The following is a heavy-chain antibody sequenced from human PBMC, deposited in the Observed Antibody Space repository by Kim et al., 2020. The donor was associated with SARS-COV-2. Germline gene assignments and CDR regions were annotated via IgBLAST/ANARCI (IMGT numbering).Heavy chain of an antibody. V-gene: IGHV4-39*07. J-gene: IGHJ3*02. CDR2: IYYGGST. Sequence: SETLSLTCSVSGGSISSSNYYWGWLRQPPGKGLEWIGSIYYGGSTYYNPSLKSRVTISVDTSKNQFSLKLSSVTAADTAVYYCARASGYSGYEGDAFDIWGQGTMVTVSS. CDR3: ARASGYSGYEGDAFDI. CDR1: GGSISSSNYY. D-gene: IGHD5-12*01.